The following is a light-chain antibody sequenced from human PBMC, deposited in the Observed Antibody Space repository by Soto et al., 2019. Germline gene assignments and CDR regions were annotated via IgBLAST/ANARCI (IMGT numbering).Light chain of an antibody. J-gene: IGLJ2*01. CDR1: SSNIGAGYD. Sequence: QAVVTQPPSVSGAPGQRVTISCTGSSSNIGAGYDVHWYQQLPGKAPKLLIYGNSNRPSGVPDRFSGSKSGTSASLAITGLQAEDEADYYCQSYDSSLSGVVFGGGTKLTVL. CDR3: QSYDSSLSGVV. CDR2: GNS. V-gene: IGLV1-40*01.